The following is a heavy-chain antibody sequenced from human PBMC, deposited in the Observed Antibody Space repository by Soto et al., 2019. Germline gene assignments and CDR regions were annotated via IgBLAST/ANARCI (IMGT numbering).Heavy chain of an antibody. CDR2: IHNSGTT. D-gene: IGHD3-16*02. J-gene: IGHJ5*02. Sequence: SETLSLTCTVSGGSISGGDYYWSWIRQHPGKGLEWIGYIHNSGTTYYIPPLKSRVTMAVDTSKNQLSLMLTSVTAADTAVYYCARGVTFGGVIAPRFDPWGQGTLVTVSS. CDR1: GGSISGGDYY. CDR3: ARGVTFGGVIAPRFDP. V-gene: IGHV4-31*03.